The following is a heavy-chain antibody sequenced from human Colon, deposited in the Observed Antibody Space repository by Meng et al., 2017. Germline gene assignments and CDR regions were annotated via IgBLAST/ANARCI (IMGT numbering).Heavy chain of an antibody. D-gene: IGHD6-19*01. CDR1: GGSFSGYY. V-gene: IGHV4-34*01. J-gene: IGHJ5*02. CDR2: INHSGST. Sequence: QGQLQQGGAGLLKPSETLSLPCAGYGGSFSGYYWSWIRQPPGKGLEWIGEINHSGSTNYNPSLKSRVTISVDTSKNQFSLKLSSVTAADTAVYYCARERLSSGWYGGRWFDPWGQGTLVTVSS. CDR3: ARERLSSGWYGGRWFDP.